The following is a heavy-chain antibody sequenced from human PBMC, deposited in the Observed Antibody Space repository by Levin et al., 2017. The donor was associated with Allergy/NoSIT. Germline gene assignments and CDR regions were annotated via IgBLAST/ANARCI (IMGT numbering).Heavy chain of an antibody. D-gene: IGHD5-24*01. CDR1: GFTVSSNY. V-gene: IGHV3-53*01. CDR2: IYSGGRT. J-gene: IGHJ4*02. Sequence: GGSLRLSCAASGFTVSSNYMSWVRQAPGKGLEWVSVIYSGGRTYYADSVKGRFTISRDNSKNTLYLQMNSLRAEDTAVYYCARVLTGGDGYNLGYFDYWGQGTLVTVSS. CDR3: ARVLTGGDGYNLGYFDY.